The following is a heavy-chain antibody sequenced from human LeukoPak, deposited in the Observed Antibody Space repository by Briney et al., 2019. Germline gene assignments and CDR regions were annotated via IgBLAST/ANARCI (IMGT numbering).Heavy chain of an antibody. J-gene: IGHJ3*02. CDR2: IKSDGSST. V-gene: IGHV3-74*01. D-gene: IGHD3-22*01. CDR3: TRGYYYDSSGYRAFDI. CDR1: GFTFSSYW. Sequence: GGSLRLSCAGSGFTFSSYWMHWVRQAPGKGLVWVSRIKSDGSSTSYADSVKGRFTISRDNAKNTLYLQLNSLRAEDTAVYYCTRGYYYDSSGYRAFDIWGQGTMVTVSS.